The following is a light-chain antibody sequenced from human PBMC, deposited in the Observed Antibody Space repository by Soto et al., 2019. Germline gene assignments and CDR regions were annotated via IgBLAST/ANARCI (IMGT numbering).Light chain of an antibody. CDR3: SSYTSGSTLYV. CDR1: SSDVSRYNY. Sequence: QSALTQPASVSGSPGQSITISCTGTSSDVSRYNYVSWYQRHPGKAPKLMISEVSNRPSGVSNRFSGSKSGNTASLTISGLQAEDEADYYCSSYTSGSTLYVFGTGTKVTVL. CDR2: EVS. J-gene: IGLJ1*01. V-gene: IGLV2-14*01.